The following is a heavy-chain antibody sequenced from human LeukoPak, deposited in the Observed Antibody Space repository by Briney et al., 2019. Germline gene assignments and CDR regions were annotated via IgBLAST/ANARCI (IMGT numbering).Heavy chain of an antibody. CDR3: ARDVLLWFGETRNYGMDV. CDR1: GFTFDDYG. Sequence: GESLKISCAASGFTFDDYGMSWVRQPPGKGLEWVSGINWNGGSTGYADSVKGRFTISRDNAKNTLYLQMNSLRGEDTALYYCARDVLLWFGETRNYGMDVWGQGTTVTVSS. J-gene: IGHJ6*02. CDR2: INWNGGST. V-gene: IGHV3-20*04. D-gene: IGHD3-10*01.